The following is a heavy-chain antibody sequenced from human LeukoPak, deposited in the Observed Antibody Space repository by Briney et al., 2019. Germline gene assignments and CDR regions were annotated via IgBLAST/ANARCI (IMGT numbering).Heavy chain of an antibody. J-gene: IGHJ5*02. D-gene: IGHD6-6*01. V-gene: IGHV4-34*01. CDR3: ARGMRYSSSTNWFDP. Sequence: PSETLSLTCAVYGRSFSGYYWSWIRQPPGKGLEWIGEINHSGSTNYNPSLKSRVTISVDTSKNQFSLKLSSVTAADTAVYYCARGMRYSSSTNWFDPWGQGTLVTVSS. CDR1: GRSFSGYY. CDR2: INHSGST.